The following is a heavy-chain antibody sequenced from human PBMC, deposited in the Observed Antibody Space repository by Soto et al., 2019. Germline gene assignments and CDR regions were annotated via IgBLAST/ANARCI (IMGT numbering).Heavy chain of an antibody. V-gene: IGHV3-33*01. CDR2: IWYDGSNK. CDR1: GFTFSRYG. D-gene: IGHD6-19*01. Sequence: PGGSLRLSCAASGFTFSRYGMHWVRQAPGKGLEWVAVIWYDGSNKYYADSVKGRFTISRDNSKNALYLQMNSLRAEDTAVYYCARDRRYSSGPIDYWGQGTLVTVSS. J-gene: IGHJ4*02. CDR3: ARDRRYSSGPIDY.